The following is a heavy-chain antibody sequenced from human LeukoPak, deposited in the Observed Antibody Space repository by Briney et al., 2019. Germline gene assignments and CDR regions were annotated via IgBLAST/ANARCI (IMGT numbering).Heavy chain of an antibody. CDR1: GGSISSYY. Sequence: SETLSLTCTVSGGSISSYYWSWIRQPPGKGLEWIGYIYYSGSTNYNPSLKSRVTISVDTSKNQFSLKLTPVTAADTAVYYCARGVPEYYDFWSGYFYYFDYWGQGTLVTVSS. CDR3: ARGVPEYYDFWSGYFYYFDY. V-gene: IGHV4-59*01. D-gene: IGHD3-3*01. CDR2: IYYSGST. J-gene: IGHJ4*02.